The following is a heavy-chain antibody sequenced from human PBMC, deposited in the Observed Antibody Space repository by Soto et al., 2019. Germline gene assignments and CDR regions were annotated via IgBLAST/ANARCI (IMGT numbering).Heavy chain of an antibody. CDR1: GGSISSYY. CDR3: ARDQAGSINPLYYYYYMDV. J-gene: IGHJ6*03. CDR2: IYYSGST. Sequence: SETLCLTWTVSGGSISSYYWSWIRQPPGKGLEWIGYIYYSGSTNYNPSLKSRVTISVDTSKNQFSLKLSSVTAADTAVYYCARDQAGSINPLYYYYYMDVWGKGTTVTVSS. V-gene: IGHV4-59*01. D-gene: IGHD1-26*01.